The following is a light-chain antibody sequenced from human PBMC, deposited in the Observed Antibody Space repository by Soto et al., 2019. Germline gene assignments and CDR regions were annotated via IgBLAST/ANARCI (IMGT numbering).Light chain of an antibody. Sequence: ESVLTQSQGTLSVSPGERVTLSCRASQPFGRTYLAWYQQKPGQSPRLLIYDASSRATGIPDSFSGSGSGTDFTLTISRLEPEDYAVYHCQQFGTSPLYTFGQGTKVEIK. CDR1: QPFGRTY. J-gene: IGKJ2*01. V-gene: IGKV3-20*01. CDR2: DAS. CDR3: QQFGTSPLYT.